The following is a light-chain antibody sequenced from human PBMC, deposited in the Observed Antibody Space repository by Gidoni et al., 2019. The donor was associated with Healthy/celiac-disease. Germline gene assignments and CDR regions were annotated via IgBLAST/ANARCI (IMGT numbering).Light chain of an antibody. V-gene: IGKV1-33*01. J-gene: IGKJ4*01. CDR1: QDISNY. CDR2: DAS. Sequence: DIQMTQSPSSLSASVGDRVTITCQASQDISNYLNWYQQKPGKAPKLLIDDASNLETGVPSRVSGSGSGTDFTFTISSLQPEDIATYYCQQYDNLFLTFGGGTKVEIK. CDR3: QQYDNLFLT.